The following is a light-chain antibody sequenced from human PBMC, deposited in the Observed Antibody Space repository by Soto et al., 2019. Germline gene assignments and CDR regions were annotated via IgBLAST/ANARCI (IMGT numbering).Light chain of an antibody. J-gene: IGKJ1*01. Sequence: EIVLTQSPCTLSLSTGERATLSCRASQSVSSSYLAWYQQKPGQAPRLLIFAASTRATGIPDRFSGSGSGTDFTLTISRLEPEDSAVYYCQHYGNSLWTFGQGTKVDIK. CDR1: QSVSSSY. V-gene: IGKV3-20*01. CDR3: QHYGNSLWT. CDR2: AAS.